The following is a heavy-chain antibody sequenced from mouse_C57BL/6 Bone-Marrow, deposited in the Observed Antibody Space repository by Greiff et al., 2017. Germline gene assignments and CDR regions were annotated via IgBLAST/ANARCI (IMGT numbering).Heavy chain of an antibody. D-gene: IGHD1-1*01. CDR3: ARNYYGTPAYFDY. J-gene: IGHJ2*01. CDR1: GYTFTSYG. Sequence: QVQLKESGAELARPGASVKLSCKASGYTFTSYGISWVKQSTGQGLEWIGEIYPRSGNTYYNEKFKGKATLTADKSSSTAYMELRSLTSEDSAVYFCARNYYGTPAYFDYWGHGTTLTAS. CDR2: IYPRSGNT. V-gene: IGHV1-81*01.